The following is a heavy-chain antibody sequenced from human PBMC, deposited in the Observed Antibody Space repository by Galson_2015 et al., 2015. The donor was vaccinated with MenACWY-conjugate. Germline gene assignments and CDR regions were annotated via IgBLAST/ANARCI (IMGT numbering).Heavy chain of an antibody. CDR1: GFTFSSYP. CDR3: ARGLIGYSSGPLVF. Sequence: SLRLSCAASGFTFSSYPMHWVRQTPGKGLEWVALMSYDGRNQYYADSLKGRLTISRDNSKSTLHLQMDSLRAEDTAVYYCARGLIGYSSGPLVFWGPGTLATVSS. D-gene: IGHD6-19*01. V-gene: IGHV3-30*01. J-gene: IGHJ4*02. CDR2: MSYDGRNQ.